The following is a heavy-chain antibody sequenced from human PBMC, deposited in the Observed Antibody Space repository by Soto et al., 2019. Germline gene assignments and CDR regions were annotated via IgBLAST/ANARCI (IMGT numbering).Heavy chain of an antibody. CDR1: GFTFTYYA. J-gene: IGHJ6*02. Sequence: QVQLVESGGGVVQPGRSLRLSCAASGFTFTYYAMYWVRQAPGRGLEWVAVISYDRSNKYYADSVKGRFTISRDNSKNTLYLQMNSLRPEDTAVCYCARGTMDGSGSWVEGDYYGLDVWGQGTTVTVS. CDR2: ISYDRSNK. CDR3: ARGTMDGSGSWVEGDYYGLDV. D-gene: IGHD3-10*01. V-gene: IGHV3-30-3*01.